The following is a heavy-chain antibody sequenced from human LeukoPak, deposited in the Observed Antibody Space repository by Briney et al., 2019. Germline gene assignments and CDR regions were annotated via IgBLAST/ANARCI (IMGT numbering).Heavy chain of an antibody. V-gene: IGHV3-21*01. CDR3: AREANGDYNPYYFDY. Sequence: GGSLRLSCAASGFTFSSYSMNWVRQAPGKGLEWVSSISSSSSYIYYADSVKGRFTISRDNAKNSLYLQMNSLRAEDTAVYCCAREANGDYNPYYFDYWGQGTLVTVSS. J-gene: IGHJ4*02. CDR2: ISSSSSYI. CDR1: GFTFSSYS. D-gene: IGHD4-17*01.